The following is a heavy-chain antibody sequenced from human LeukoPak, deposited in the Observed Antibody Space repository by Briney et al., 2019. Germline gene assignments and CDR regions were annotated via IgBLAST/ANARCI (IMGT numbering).Heavy chain of an antibody. CDR2: MNPNSGNT. CDR3: ARAVSCSSTSCYYFDY. D-gene: IGHD2-2*01. V-gene: IGHV1-8*02. Sequence: ASMKVSCKASGYTFTSYDINWVRQATGQGLEWMGWMNPNSGNTGYARKFQGRVTITRNTSISTAYMEVSSLRSEDTAVYYCARAVSCSSTSCYYFDYWGQGTLVTVSS. CDR1: GYTFTSYD. J-gene: IGHJ4*02.